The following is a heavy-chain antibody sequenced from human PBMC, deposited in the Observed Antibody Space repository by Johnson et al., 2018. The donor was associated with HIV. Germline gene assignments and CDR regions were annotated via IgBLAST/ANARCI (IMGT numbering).Heavy chain of an antibody. CDR1: GFTFSSYA. D-gene: IGHD1-14*01. CDR2: IRYDGSNK. V-gene: IGHV3-30*02. Sequence: QVQLVESGGGVVQPGRSLRLSCAASGFTFSSYAMHWVRQAPGKGLEGVAFIRYDGSNKYYADSVKGRFTISRDNSKNTLYLQMNSLRAEDTAAYYCPVDTEAFDIWGQGTMVTVSS. CDR3: PVDTEAFDI. J-gene: IGHJ3*02.